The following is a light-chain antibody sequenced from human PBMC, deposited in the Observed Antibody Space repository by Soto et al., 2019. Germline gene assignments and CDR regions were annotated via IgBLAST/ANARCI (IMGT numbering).Light chain of an antibody. CDR2: DAS. J-gene: IGKJ4*01. CDR1: QHVSTY. CDR3: QQRGDFIVT. Sequence: EILLTQSPATLSLSPGEGATLSCRASQHVSTYVAWYQQKPGHAPRLLIFDASNRATGVPARFSGSGSGKDFTLTISILEPGDSGIYYCQQRGDFIVTFCGGSKVEI. V-gene: IGKV3-11*01.